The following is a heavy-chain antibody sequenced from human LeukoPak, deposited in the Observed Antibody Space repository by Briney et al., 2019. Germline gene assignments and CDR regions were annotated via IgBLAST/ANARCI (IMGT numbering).Heavy chain of an antibody. V-gene: IGHV4-39*01. CDR3: ASGLGYCSSTSCYPYYMDV. CDR1: GGSISSSSYY. J-gene: IGHJ6*03. Sequence: SETLSLTCTVSGGSISSSSYYWGWIRQPPGKGLEWIGSIYYSGSTYYNPSVKSRVTISVDTSKNQFSLKLSSVTAADTAVYYCASGLGYCSSTSCYPYYMDVWGKGTTVTVSS. CDR2: IYYSGST. D-gene: IGHD2-2*01.